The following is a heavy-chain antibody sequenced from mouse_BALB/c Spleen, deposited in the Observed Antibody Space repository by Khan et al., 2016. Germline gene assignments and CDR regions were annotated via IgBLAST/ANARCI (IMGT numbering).Heavy chain of an antibody. CDR2: ITYSGST. CDR3: AIYDGSSYVAAMDS. V-gene: IGHV3-8*02. CDR1: GDSITSGY. Sequence: EVQLQESGPSLVKPSQALSLTCSVTGDSITSGYWNWIRKFPGIKLEYMGYITYSGSTYYNPSLKSRISITRDTSKNQYFLQLISVPTEDTATYXCAIYDGSSYVAAMDSWGQATPVPVSS. J-gene: IGHJ4*01. D-gene: IGHD1-1*01.